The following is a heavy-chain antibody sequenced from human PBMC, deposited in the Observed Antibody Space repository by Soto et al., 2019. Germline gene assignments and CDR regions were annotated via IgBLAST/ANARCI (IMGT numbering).Heavy chain of an antibody. J-gene: IGHJ4*02. CDR2: IYYSGST. CDR1: GGSISSYY. Sequence: QVQLQESGPGLVKPSETLSLTCTVSGGSISSYYWSWIRQPPGKGLEWIGYIYYSGSTNYNPSLXGXVXTXXDTSKNQFSLKLSSVTAADTAVYYCARRYGSCFDYWGQGTLVTVSS. D-gene: IGHD5-18*01. V-gene: IGHV4-59*08. CDR3: ARRYGSCFDY.